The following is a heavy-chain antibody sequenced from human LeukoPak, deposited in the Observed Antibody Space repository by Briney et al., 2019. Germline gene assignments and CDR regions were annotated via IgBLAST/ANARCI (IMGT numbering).Heavy chain of an antibody. V-gene: IGHV3-7*01. D-gene: IGHD5-18*01. Sequence: GGSLRLSCAASGFTFSSYWMSWVRQAPGKGLEWVANIKQDGSEKYSVDPVKGRFTISRDNAKNSLYLQMNSLRTEDTAVYYCARDVRGSVTSYFYYYMDVWGKGTTVTVSS. CDR2: IKQDGSEK. CDR1: GFTFSSYW. CDR3: ARDVRGSVTSYFYYYMDV. J-gene: IGHJ6*03.